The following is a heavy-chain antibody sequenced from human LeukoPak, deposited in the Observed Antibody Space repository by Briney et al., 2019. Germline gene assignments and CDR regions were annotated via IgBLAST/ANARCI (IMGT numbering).Heavy chain of an antibody. CDR3: AREGSTVTPTHFDY. J-gene: IGHJ4*02. CDR1: GFTLSSHS. V-gene: IGHV3-21*01. Sequence: PGGSLRLSCAASGFTLSSHSMNWVRQAPGKGLEWVASISSSSSYIYYADSVKGRFTISRDNAKNSLFLQMNSLRAEDTAVYYCAREGSTVTPTHFDYWGQGTLVTVSS. CDR2: ISSSSSYI. D-gene: IGHD4-17*01.